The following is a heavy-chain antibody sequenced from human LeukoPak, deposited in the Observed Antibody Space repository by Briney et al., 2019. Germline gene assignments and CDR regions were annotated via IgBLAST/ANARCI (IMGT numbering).Heavy chain of an antibody. CDR3: ARLGPSPYYDFWSGKKDV. Sequence: PSETLSFTCTVSGGSISSTSYYWGWIRQPPGKGLEWIGEINHSGSTNYSPSLKSRVTISVDTSKNQFSLKLSSVTAADTAVYYCARLGPSPYYDFWSGKKDVWGKGTTVTVSS. CDR2: INHSGST. J-gene: IGHJ6*04. CDR1: GGSISSTSYY. D-gene: IGHD3-3*01. V-gene: IGHV4-39*07.